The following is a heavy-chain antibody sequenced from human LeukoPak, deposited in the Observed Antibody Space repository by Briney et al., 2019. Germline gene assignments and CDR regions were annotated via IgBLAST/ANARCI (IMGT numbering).Heavy chain of an antibody. Sequence: PETLSLTCTVSGGSISSYYWSWIRQPAGKGLEWIGRIYTSGSTNYNPSLKSRVTMSVDTSKNQFSLKLSSVTAADTAVYYCARHLDCSRTSCSNYYYYYGMDVWGQGTPVTVSS. CDR1: GGSISSYY. V-gene: IGHV4-4*07. D-gene: IGHD2-2*01. CDR2: IYTSGST. J-gene: IGHJ6*02. CDR3: ARHLDCSRTSCSNYYYYYGMDV.